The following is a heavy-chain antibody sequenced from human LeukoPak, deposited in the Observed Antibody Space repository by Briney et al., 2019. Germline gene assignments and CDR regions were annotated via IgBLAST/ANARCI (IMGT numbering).Heavy chain of an antibody. J-gene: IGHJ4*02. Sequence: SETLSLTCIVSGGSISSYYWTWIRQPPGKGLEWIGYIYHSGSTNYNPSLKSRVTISIDASKNQFSLKLSSVTAADTAVYYCAACGNSSPSFDYWGQGTLVTVSS. CDR2: IYHSGST. V-gene: IGHV4-59*08. CDR1: GGSISSYY. CDR3: AACGNSSPSFDY. D-gene: IGHD4-23*01.